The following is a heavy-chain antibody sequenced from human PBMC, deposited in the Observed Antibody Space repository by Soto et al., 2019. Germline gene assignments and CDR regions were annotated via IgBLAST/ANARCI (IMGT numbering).Heavy chain of an antibody. J-gene: IGHJ4*02. V-gene: IGHV3-21*01. Sequence: PGRSLRLSCAASKFNFDSYTLNWVRKAPGKGLEWVSSISSLSSYIYYADPVKDRFTISRDNSKNTLFVQMNSLRTEDTAVYYCATGSSYFSVSGTSQRPHDYWGQGTLVTVSS. D-gene: IGHD3-10*01. CDR2: ISSLSSYI. CDR3: ATGSSYFSVSGTSQRPHDY. CDR1: KFNFDSYT.